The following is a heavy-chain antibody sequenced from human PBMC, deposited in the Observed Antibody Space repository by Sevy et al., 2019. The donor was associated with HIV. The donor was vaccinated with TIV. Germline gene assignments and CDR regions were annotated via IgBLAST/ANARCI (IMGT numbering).Heavy chain of an antibody. Sequence: SETLSLTCTVSGGSISTGDYYWTWIRQPPGKALEWIGYIHYGGSTYYKSSLKSRVTLSVDSSKHQFSLKMTPMTAAETAVYFCARGVGGPGVMITLGGVKDAFDIWGLGTMVTVSS. V-gene: IGHV4-30-4*01. J-gene: IGHJ3*02. CDR2: IHYGGST. CDR1: GGSISTGDYY. D-gene: IGHD3-16*01. CDR3: ARGVGGPGVMITLGGVKDAFDI.